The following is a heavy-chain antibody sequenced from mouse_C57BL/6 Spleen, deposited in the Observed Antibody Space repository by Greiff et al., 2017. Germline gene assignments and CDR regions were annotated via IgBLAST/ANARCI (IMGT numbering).Heavy chain of an antibody. CDR3: ARRTTVVAPHYYAMDY. CDR1: GYTFTSYW. Sequence: VQLQQPGAELVRPGTSVKLSCKASGYTFTSYWMHWVKQRPGQGLEWIGVIDPSDSYTNYNQKFKGKATLTVDTSSSTAYMQLSSLTSEDSAVYYCARRTTVVAPHYYAMDYWGQGTSVTVSS. J-gene: IGHJ4*01. D-gene: IGHD1-1*01. V-gene: IGHV1-59*01. CDR2: IDPSDSYT.